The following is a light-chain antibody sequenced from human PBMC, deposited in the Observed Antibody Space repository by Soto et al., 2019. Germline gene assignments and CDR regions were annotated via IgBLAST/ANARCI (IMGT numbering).Light chain of an antibody. CDR2: AAS. Sequence: SITSYLNWYQQKPGKAPKLLIIAASILQSGVPSRFSGSGSGTDYTLTISSLQPEDFATYYCQQTYSAPLTFGGGTKVDIK. CDR3: QQTYSAPLT. V-gene: IGKV1-39*01. J-gene: IGKJ4*01. CDR1: SITSY.